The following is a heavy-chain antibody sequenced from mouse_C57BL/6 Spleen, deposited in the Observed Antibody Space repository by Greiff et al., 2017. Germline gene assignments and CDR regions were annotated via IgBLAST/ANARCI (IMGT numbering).Heavy chain of an antibody. D-gene: IGHD2-4*01. J-gene: IGHJ4*01. V-gene: IGHV5-17*01. Sequence: EVQLVESGGGLVKPGGSLKLSCAASGFTFSDYGMHWVRQAPEKGLEWVAYISSGSSTIYYADTVKGRFTISRDNAKNTLFLQMTSLRSEDTAMYYCARSGRGDSYEYDGGAMDYGGQGTSVTVSS. CDR2: ISSGSSTI. CDR3: ARSGRGDSYEYDGGAMDY. CDR1: GFTFSDYG.